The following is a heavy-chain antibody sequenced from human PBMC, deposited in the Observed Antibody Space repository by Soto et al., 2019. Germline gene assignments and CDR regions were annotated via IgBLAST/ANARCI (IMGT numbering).Heavy chain of an antibody. V-gene: IGHV4-4*02. CDR1: GGTVASSHW. D-gene: IGHD2-21*02. CDR2: VYHTGDT. J-gene: IGHJ5*02. Sequence: KTSETLSLTCGVSGGTVASSHWWSWFRQSPGGGLEWIGNVYHTGDTNLNPSLQSRVTISVDKSNNQFSLRLNSLTAADTAVYFCAREIVTAGGNNYFDPWGPGTLVTVSS. CDR3: AREIVTAGGNNYFDP.